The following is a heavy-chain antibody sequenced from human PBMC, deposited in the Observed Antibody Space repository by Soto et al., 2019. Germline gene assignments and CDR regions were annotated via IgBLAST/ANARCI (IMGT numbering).Heavy chain of an antibody. D-gene: IGHD7-27*01. Sequence: QITLKESGPTRVKPTQTLTLTCTLSVFSLNTAGGGVVWIRQPPGKALEWLALIYWNDDKRYSPSLNNRLTITRDTSRNQVVLTMTNTAPDDTGTYYGAHRPTWGIGGLGAWGQGTSVTVSS. V-gene: IGHV2-5*01. CDR2: IYWNDDK. CDR1: VFSLNTAGGG. J-gene: IGHJ6*02. CDR3: AHRPTWGIGGLGA.